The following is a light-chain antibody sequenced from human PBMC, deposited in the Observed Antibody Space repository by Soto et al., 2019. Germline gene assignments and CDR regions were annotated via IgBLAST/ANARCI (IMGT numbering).Light chain of an antibody. J-gene: IGKJ2*01. Sequence: DIQMTQSPSSLSASVGDRVTITCRASQSISSYLDWYQQKPGKALKLLIYAACSLQSGVPSRCSGSGSGKEFTLTISSRRLEDVATYYSQQSYSTPMYTFGPVTKLEIK. CDR1: QSISSY. CDR3: QQSYSTPMYT. CDR2: AAC. V-gene: IGKV1-39*01.